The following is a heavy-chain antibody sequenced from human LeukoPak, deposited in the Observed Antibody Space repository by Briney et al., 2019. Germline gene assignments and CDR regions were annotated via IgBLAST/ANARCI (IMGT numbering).Heavy chain of an antibody. CDR2: IYYSGYT. V-gene: IGHV4-59*01. CDR1: GGSISSNY. CDR3: ARGQQVGPPFDFDY. D-gene: IGHD1-26*01. J-gene: IGHJ4*02. Sequence: SSETLSLTCAVSGGSISSNYWSWIRQPPGKGLEWIGYIYYSGYTNYNPSLKSRVTMSVDTSKNQFSLELSSVTAADTAVYYCARGQQVGPPFDFDYWGQGTLVTVSS.